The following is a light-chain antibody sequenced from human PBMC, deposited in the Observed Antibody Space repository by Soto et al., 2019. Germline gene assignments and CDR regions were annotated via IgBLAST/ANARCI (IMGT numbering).Light chain of an antibody. V-gene: IGKV1-27*01. CDR3: QKYTTAPT. J-gene: IGKJ4*01. Sequence: DIQMTQSPSSLSASVGDRVTITCRASQGISNYLAWYQQIPGKVPKLLISAASTLQSGVPSRFSGSGSGTDFTLTISSLQPEDVATYYCQKYTTAPTFGGGTKGEIK. CDR1: QGISNY. CDR2: AAS.